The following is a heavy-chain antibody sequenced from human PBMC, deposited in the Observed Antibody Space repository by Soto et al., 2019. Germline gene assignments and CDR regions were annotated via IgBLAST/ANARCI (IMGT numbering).Heavy chain of an antibody. V-gene: IGHV5-51*01. CDR1: GYSFTSYW. CDR3: ARHYSSSSVGYYYGMDV. J-gene: IGHJ6*02. Sequence: GESLKISCKGSGYSFTSYWIGWVRQMPGKGLEWMGIIYPGDSDTRYSPSFQGQVTISAEKSISTAYLQWSSLKASDTAMYYCARHYSSSSVGYYYGMDVWGQGTTVTVSS. CDR2: IYPGDSDT. D-gene: IGHD6-6*01.